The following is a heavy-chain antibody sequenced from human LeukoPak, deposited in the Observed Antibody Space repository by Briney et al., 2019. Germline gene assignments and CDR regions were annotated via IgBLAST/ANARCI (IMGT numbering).Heavy chain of an antibody. CDR2: ISTTGSSI. V-gene: IGHV3-48*03. CDR1: GFTFSSYE. D-gene: IGHD6-19*01. CDR3: ARVQRGIAVALDY. Sequence: GSLRLSCAASGFTFSSYEMNWVRQAPGKGLEWVSNISTTGSSIYYADSVKGRFTISRDNVKNLLYLQMNSLRAEDTAVYYCARVQRGIAVALDYWGQGTLATVSS. J-gene: IGHJ4*02.